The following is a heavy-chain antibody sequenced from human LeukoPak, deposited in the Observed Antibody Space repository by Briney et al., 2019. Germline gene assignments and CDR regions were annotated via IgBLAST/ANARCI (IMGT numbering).Heavy chain of an antibody. CDR3: AKDLSHIVVVTATRRAFDI. V-gene: IGHV3-66*01. J-gene: IGHJ3*02. D-gene: IGHD2-21*02. CDR1: GFTVSSNY. Sequence: PGGSLRLSCAASGFTVSSNYMSWVRQAPGKGLEWVSIIVSGDNAYFADSVKGRFTISRDTSKNTLYLQMNSLRVEDTAVYYCAKDLSHIVVVTATRRAFDIWGQGTMVTVSS. CDR2: IVSGDNA.